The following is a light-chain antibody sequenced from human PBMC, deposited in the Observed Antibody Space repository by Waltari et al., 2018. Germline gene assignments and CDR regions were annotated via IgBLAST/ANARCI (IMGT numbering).Light chain of an antibody. V-gene: IGKV2-29*02. CDR2: RVS. Sequence: DIVMTQTPLSLPVTPGEPASISCRSSQSLLHSNGTTYLYWYLQKPGQPPRLLLYRVSNRFSGVPDRFSGSGSGTECTLKIRRVEAEDGGVYYCMQALQTPYSFGQGTKVEIK. CDR3: MQALQTPYS. CDR1: QSLLHSNGTTY. J-gene: IGKJ2*03.